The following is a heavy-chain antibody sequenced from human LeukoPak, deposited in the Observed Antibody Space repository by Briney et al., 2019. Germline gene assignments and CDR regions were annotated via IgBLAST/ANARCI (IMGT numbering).Heavy chain of an antibody. CDR1: GGSISSGGSR. CDR3: ASLAVAGLSEGY. Sequence: SETLSLTCNVSGGSISSGGSRWSWIRQPPGKGLEWIASIYYSGSTYYNPSLKSRVTISVDTSRNQFSLKLSSVTAADTAVYYCASLAVAGLSEGYWGQGTLVIVSS. CDR2: IYYSGST. D-gene: IGHD6-19*01. V-gene: IGHV4-39*01. J-gene: IGHJ4*02.